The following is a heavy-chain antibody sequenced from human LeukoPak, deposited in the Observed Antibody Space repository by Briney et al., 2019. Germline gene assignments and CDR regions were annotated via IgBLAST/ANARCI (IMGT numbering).Heavy chain of an antibody. V-gene: IGHV3-30*04. CDR2: ISYDGSNK. CDR1: GFTFSSYA. CDR3: AKDSGLRYYYYGMDV. J-gene: IGHJ6*02. Sequence: GGSLRLSCAASGFTFSSYAMHWVRQAPGKGLEWVAVISYDGSNKYYADSVKGRFTISRDNSKNTLYLQMNSLRAEDTAVYYCAKDSGLRYYYYGMDVWGQGTTVTVSS.